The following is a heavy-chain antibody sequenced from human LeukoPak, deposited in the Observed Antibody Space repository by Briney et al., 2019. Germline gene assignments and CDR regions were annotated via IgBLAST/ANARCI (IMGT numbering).Heavy chain of an antibody. J-gene: IGHJ4*02. D-gene: IGHD2-2*01. CDR2: ISAYNGNT. Sequence: GASVKVSCKASGYTFTSYGISWVRQAPGQGLEWMGWISAYNGNTNYAQKLQGRVTITTDTSTSTAYMELRSLRSDDTAVYYCARGGGYCSSTSCPDYFDYWGQGTLVTVSS. V-gene: IGHV1-18*01. CDR1: GYTFTSYG. CDR3: ARGGGYCSSTSCPDYFDY.